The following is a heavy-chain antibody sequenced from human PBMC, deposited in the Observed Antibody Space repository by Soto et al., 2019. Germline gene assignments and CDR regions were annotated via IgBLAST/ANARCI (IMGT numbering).Heavy chain of an antibody. V-gene: IGHV4-34*01. J-gene: IGHJ5*02. CDR2: INHSGST. Sequence: PSETLSLTCAVYGGSFSGYYWSWIRQPPGKGLEWIGEINHSGSTNYNPSLKSRVTISVDTSKNQFSLKLSSVTAADTAVYYCARAPFVVAATHWFDPWGQGTLVTVSS. CDR3: ARAPFVVAATHWFDP. D-gene: IGHD2-15*01. CDR1: GGSFSGYY.